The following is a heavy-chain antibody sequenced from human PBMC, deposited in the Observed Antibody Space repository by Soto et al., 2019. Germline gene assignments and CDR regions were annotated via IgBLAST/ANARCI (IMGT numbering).Heavy chain of an antibody. Sequence: QVQLQESGPGLVKPSETLSLTCTVSGGSISSYYWSWIRQPPGKGLEWIGYIYYSGSTNYNPSLKSRVIISVDTSKNQFSLKLSSVTAADTAVYYCARDNMVRGFIDYYYGMDVWGQGTTVTVSS. CDR2: IYYSGST. J-gene: IGHJ6*02. D-gene: IGHD3-10*01. V-gene: IGHV4-59*01. CDR1: GGSISSYY. CDR3: ARDNMVRGFIDYYYGMDV.